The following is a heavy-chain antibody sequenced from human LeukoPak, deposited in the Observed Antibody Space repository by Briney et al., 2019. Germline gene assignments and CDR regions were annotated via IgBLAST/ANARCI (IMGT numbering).Heavy chain of an antibody. Sequence: GGSLRLSCAASGFTFSSYAMSWVRQAPGKGLEWVSAISGSGGSTYYADSVKGRFTISRDNSKNTLYLQMNSLRAEDPPVYSFAKTATMVRGLQNFDYWGQGGLDTVSS. CDR3: AKTATMVRGLQNFDY. J-gene: IGHJ4*02. V-gene: IGHV3-23*01. CDR2: ISGSGGST. CDR1: GFTFSSYA. D-gene: IGHD3-10*01.